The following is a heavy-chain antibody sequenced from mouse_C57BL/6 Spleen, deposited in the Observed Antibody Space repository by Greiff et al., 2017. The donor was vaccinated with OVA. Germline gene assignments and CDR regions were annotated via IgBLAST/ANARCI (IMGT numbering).Heavy chain of an antibody. Sequence: QVQLKQSGADLVRPGASVTLSCKASGYTFTDYEMHWVKQTPVHGLEWIGAIDPETGGTAYNQKFKGKAILTADKSSSTAYMELRSLTSEDSAVYYCTRKFYYYGSIFAYWGQGTLVTVSA. D-gene: IGHD1-1*01. J-gene: IGHJ3*01. CDR1: GYTFTDYE. CDR2: IDPETGGT. V-gene: IGHV1-15*01. CDR3: TRKFYYYGSIFAY.